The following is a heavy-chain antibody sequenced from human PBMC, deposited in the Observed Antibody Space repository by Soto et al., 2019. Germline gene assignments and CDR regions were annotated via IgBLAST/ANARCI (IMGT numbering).Heavy chain of an antibody. CDR2: IYWDDEK. D-gene: IGHD3-9*01. V-gene: IGHV2-5*02. CDR1: GFSLSTSGVG. Sequence: QITLKESGPTLVKPTQTLTLTCTFSGFSLSTSGVGVGWIRQPPGKALEWLALIYWDDEKRYSPSLKSRLTITKDTSKNQMVLTMINMDPVDTATYYCAHRRNTYYDILTGYSKNWFDPWGQGTLVTASS. J-gene: IGHJ5*02. CDR3: AHRRNTYYDILTGYSKNWFDP.